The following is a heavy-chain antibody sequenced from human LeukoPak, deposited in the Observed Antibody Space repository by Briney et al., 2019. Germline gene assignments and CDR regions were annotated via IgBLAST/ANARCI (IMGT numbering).Heavy chain of an antibody. CDR2: IYYSGST. J-gene: IGHJ6*03. Sequence: SETLSLTCTVSGGSISSSSYYWGWIRRPPGKGLEWIGSIYYSGSTYYNPSLKSRVTISVDTSKNQFSLKLSSVTAADTAVYYCARIAPLDYMDVWGKGTTVTISS. CDR3: ARIAPLDYMDV. V-gene: IGHV4-39*07. CDR1: GGSISSSSYY. D-gene: IGHD6-13*01.